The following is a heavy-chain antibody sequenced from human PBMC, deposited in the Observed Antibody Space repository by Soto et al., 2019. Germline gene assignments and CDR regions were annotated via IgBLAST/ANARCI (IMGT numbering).Heavy chain of an antibody. CDR1: GGTIRGYY. D-gene: IGHD6-19*01. CDR3: TDMRGQWLPRD. CDR2: IYYSGTS. Sequence: PSETLSLRCTVAGGTIRGYYWSWIRQPPGKGLEWIGNIYYSGTSYSYPSLKGRVTMSVDTSKNQFSMRLSSVTAADTAVYYCTDMRGQWLPRDWGRGIMVTVSS. V-gene: IGHV4-59*04. J-gene: IGHJ4*02.